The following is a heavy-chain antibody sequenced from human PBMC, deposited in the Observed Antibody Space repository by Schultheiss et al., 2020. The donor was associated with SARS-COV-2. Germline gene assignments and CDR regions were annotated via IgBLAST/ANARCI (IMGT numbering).Heavy chain of an antibody. CDR2: IYYSGST. Sequence: SETLSLTCTVSGGSISSGGYYWGWIRQPPGKGLEWIGSIYYSGSTYYNPSLKSRVTISVDTSKNQFSLKLSSVTAADTAVYYCARTMTTVTTFWDLQLLNFDYWGQGTLVTVSS. J-gene: IGHJ4*02. D-gene: IGHD4-17*01. V-gene: IGHV4-39*07. CDR3: ARTMTTVTTFWDLQLLNFDY. CDR1: GGSISSGGYY.